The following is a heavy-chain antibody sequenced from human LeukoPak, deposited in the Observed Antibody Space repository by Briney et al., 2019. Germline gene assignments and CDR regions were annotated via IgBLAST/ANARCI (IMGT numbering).Heavy chain of an antibody. CDR1: GFTFSSYS. CDR2: ISYDGSNK. Sequence: GGSLRLSCAASGFTFSSYSMNWVRQAPGKGLEWVAVISYDGSNKYYADSVKGRFTISRDNSKNTLYLQMNSLRAEDTAVYYCARDNIDYGAFDIWGQGTMVTVSS. D-gene: IGHD4-17*01. V-gene: IGHV3-30*03. J-gene: IGHJ3*02. CDR3: ARDNIDYGAFDI.